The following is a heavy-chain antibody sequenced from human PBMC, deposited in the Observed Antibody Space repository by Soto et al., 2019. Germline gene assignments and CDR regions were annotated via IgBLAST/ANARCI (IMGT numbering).Heavy chain of an antibody. CDR1: GFTFTNHN. J-gene: IGHJ4*02. Sequence: EVQLVESGGGLVKPGGSLRLSCAASGFTFTNHNMNWVRQAPGKGLEWVSSISSSSSFRNYADSVKGRFSISRDNDKNLVYLQMDSLRAEDTAVYYCARDPPLSVLVVVDTDDFWGQGTLVTVSS. V-gene: IGHV3-21*02. CDR3: ARDPPLSVLVVVDTDDF. CDR2: ISSSSSFR. D-gene: IGHD2-21*01.